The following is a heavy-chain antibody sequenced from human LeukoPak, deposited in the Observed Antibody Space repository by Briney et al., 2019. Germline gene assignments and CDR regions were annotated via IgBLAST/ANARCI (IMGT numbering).Heavy chain of an antibody. J-gene: IGHJ4*02. D-gene: IGHD3-3*01. V-gene: IGHV1-2*02. CDR1: GYTFTDYY. Sequence: ASVKVSCKALGYTFTDYYMHWVRQAPGQGLEWMEWINGDSGDTKFAQKFQGRVTMTRDTSISTVYMELSRLTSDDTAIYYCARVQTTGLLEWLYWGQGALVTVSS. CDR3: ARVQTTGLLEWLY. CDR2: INGDSGDT.